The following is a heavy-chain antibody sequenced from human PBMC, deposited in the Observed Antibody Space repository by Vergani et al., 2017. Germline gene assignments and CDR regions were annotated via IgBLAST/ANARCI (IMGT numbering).Heavy chain of an antibody. CDR3: ASDTHSGQRADR. J-gene: IGHJ5*02. Sequence: QVQLQESGPGLVKSSETLSLTCSVSFDSIRNLYCNWIRQPPGKVLECIGSIHYSENTNYNPSLKTRVTISVDTSKNQFSLTLTSVTAADTAVYYCASDTHSGQRADRWGQGILVTVTS. CDR1: FDSIRNLY. V-gene: IGHV4-59*11. CDR2: IHYSENT. D-gene: IGHD6-19*01.